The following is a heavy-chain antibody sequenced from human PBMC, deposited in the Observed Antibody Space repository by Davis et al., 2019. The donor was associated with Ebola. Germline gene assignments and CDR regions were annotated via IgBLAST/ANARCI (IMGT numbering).Heavy chain of an antibody. Sequence: ASVTVSYKASGYTFTHYYMHWVRQPPGQGLEWMGMINPNDGRTIYAQKFQGRVTVTRDTSTTTVYMDLSSLRSEDTALYYCTTPGGQDSGYDVFDIWGQGTMVTVSS. J-gene: IGHJ3*02. CDR2: INPNDGRT. CDR1: GYTFTHYY. V-gene: IGHV1-46*03. D-gene: IGHD5-12*01. CDR3: TTPGGQDSGYDVFDI.